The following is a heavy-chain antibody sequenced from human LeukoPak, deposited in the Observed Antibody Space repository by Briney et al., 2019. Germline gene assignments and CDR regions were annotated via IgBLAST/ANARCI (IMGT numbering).Heavy chain of an antibody. J-gene: IGHJ4*02. CDR1: GYTFTGYY. CDR3: ARRPSKYYDILTGYYRSEFDY. Sequence: ASVKVSCKASGYTFTGYYMHWVRQAPGQGLEWMGWINPNSGGTDYAQKFQGRVTMTRDTSISTAYMELSSLRSEDTAVYYCARRPSKYYDILTGYYRSEFDYWGQGTLVTVSS. D-gene: IGHD3-9*01. V-gene: IGHV1-2*02. CDR2: INPNSGGT.